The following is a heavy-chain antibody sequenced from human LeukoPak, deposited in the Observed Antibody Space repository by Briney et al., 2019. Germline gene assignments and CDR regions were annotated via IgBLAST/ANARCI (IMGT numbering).Heavy chain of an antibody. Sequence: PSETLSLTCTVSGGSISSYYWSWIRQSPGKGLEWIGYIYDSGSTNYNPPLKSRVTISVDTSKNQFSLKLTSVTAADTAVYYCARWENGMDVWGQGTTVTVSS. CDR3: ARWENGMDV. CDR2: IYDSGST. CDR1: GGSISSYY. V-gene: IGHV4-59*08. D-gene: IGHD1-26*01. J-gene: IGHJ6*02.